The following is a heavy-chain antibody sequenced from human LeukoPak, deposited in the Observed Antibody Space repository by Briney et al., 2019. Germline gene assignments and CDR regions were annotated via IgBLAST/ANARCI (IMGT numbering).Heavy chain of an antibody. V-gene: IGHV3-30*03. CDR2: ISYDGSNK. D-gene: IGHD3-22*01. CDR3: ARDLGQYYDTSDNWFDP. J-gene: IGHJ5*02. CDR1: GFTFGSYG. Sequence: PGRSLRLSCAASGFTFGSYGMHWVRQAPGKGLEWVAVISYDGSNKYYADSVKGRFTISRDNSKNTLYLQMNSLRAEDTAVYYCARDLGQYYDTSDNWFDPWGQGTLVTVSS.